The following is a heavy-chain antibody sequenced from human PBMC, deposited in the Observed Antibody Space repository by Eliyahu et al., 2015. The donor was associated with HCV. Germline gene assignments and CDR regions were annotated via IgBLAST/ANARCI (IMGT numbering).Heavy chain of an antibody. CDR3: AKIPGPAAKSSFDY. CDR1: TFSSYG. D-gene: IGHD2-2*01. V-gene: IGHV3-30*18. J-gene: IGHJ4*02. CDR2: ISYDGSNK. Sequence: TFSSYGMHWVRQAPGKGLEWVAVISYDGSNKYYADSVKGRFTISRDNSKNTLYLQMNSLRAEDTAVYYCAKIPGPAAKSSFDYWGQGTLVTVSS.